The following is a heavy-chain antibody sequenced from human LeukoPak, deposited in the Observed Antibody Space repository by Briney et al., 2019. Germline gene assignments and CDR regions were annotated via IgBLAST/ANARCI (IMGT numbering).Heavy chain of an antibody. CDR2: IYSGGST. CDR1: GFTVSSNY. V-gene: IGHV3-66*01. CDR3: ASGAKTLVY. J-gene: IGHJ4*02. D-gene: IGHD1-26*01. Sequence: GGSLRLSCAASGFTVSSNYMTWVRQAPGKGLEWVSVIYSGGSTYYAVSVKDRFTISRDDFKNTLYLQMNSLRAEDTAVYYCASGAKTLVYWGQGTLVTVSS.